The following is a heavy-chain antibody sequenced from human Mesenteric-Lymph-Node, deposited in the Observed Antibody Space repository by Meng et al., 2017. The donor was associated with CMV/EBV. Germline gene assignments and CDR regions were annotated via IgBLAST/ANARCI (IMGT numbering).Heavy chain of an antibody. CDR3: ARHQGNLYSSGWFDL. D-gene: IGHD6-19*01. J-gene: IGHJ4*02. Sequence: GSLRLSCKGSGYSFTSYWIGWVRQMPGKGLEWMGIIYPGDSDTRYSPSFQGQVTISADKSISTAYLQWSSLKASDTAMYYCARHQGNLYSSGWFDLWGQGTLVTVSS. CDR1: GYSFTSYW. V-gene: IGHV5-51*01. CDR2: IYPGDSDT.